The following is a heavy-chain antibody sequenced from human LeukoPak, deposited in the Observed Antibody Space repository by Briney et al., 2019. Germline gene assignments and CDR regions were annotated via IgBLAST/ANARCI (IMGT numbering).Heavy chain of an antibody. D-gene: IGHD1-26*01. CDR2: ISYDGSNK. V-gene: IGHV3-30*18. CDR3: AKVGDVGATTSAFDI. CDR1: GFTFSSYG. Sequence: GGSLRLSCAASGFTFSSYGMHWVRQAPGKGLEWVAVISYDGSNKYYADSVKGRFTISRDNSKNTLYLQMNSLRAEDTAVYYCAKVGDVGATTSAFDIWGQGTMVTVSS. J-gene: IGHJ3*02.